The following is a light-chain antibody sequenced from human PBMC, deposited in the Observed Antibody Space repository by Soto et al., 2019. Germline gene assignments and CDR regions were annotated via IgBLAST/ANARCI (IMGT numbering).Light chain of an antibody. Sequence: EIVMTQSPATLSVSPGERAALSCRASQSVSNNLAWYQLKPGQAPRLLIYDASTRATGIPARFSGSGSGTEFTLTISSLQSEDFAVYYWQQYNDWPPYTFGQGTKLEI. CDR3: QQYNDWPPYT. V-gene: IGKV3-15*01. J-gene: IGKJ2*01. CDR1: QSVSNN. CDR2: DAS.